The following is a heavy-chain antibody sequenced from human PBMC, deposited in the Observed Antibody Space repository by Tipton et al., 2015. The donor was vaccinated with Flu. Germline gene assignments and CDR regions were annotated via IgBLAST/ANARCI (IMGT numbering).Heavy chain of an antibody. CDR2: IYYSGST. CDR3: ARLRDGYNYGDY. J-gene: IGHJ4*02. CDR1: GGSISSYY. Sequence: TLSLTCTVSGGSISSYYWSWIRQPPGKGLEWIGYIYYSGSTNYNPSLKSRVTISVDTSKNQFSLKLSSVTAADTAVYYCARLRDGYNYGDYWGQGTLVTVSS. D-gene: IGHD5-24*01. V-gene: IGHV4-59*08.